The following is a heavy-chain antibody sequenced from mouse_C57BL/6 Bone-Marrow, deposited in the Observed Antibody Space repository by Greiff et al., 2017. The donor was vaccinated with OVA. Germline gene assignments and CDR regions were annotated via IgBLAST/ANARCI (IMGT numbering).Heavy chain of an antibody. J-gene: IGHJ1*03. V-gene: IGHV5-4*01. Sequence: EVQLVESGGGLVKPGGSLKLSCAASGFTFSSYAMSWVRQTPEKRLEWVATISDGGSYTYYPDNVKGRFTISRDNAKNNLYLQMSHLKSEDTAMYYCAREGYYGSYWYFDVWGTGTTVTVSS. CDR3: AREGYYGSYWYFDV. CDR1: GFTFSSYA. CDR2: ISDGGSYT. D-gene: IGHD1-1*01.